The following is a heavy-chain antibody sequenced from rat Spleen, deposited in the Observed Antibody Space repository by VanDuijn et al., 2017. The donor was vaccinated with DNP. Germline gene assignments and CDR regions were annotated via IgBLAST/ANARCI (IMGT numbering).Heavy chain of an antibody. CDR2: INYSGRT. V-gene: IGHV3-1*01. CDR1: GYSITSNY. Sequence: EVQLQESGPGLVKPSQSLSLTCSVTGYSITSNYWGWIRKFPGNKMEWIGHINYSGRTTFNPSLKSRISITRDTSKNQFFLQLNSVTTEDTDTYYCASYYYDGYYAMDAWGQGTSVTVSS. CDR3: ASYYYDGYYAMDA. D-gene: IGHD1-12*02. J-gene: IGHJ4*01.